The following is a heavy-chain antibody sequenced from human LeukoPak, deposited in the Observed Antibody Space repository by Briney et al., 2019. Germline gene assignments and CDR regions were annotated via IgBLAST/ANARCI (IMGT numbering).Heavy chain of an antibody. D-gene: IGHD1-1*01. Sequence: SETLSLTCTVSGGSISSYYWSWIRQPPGKGLEWIGYIYYSGSTNYNPSLKSRVTISVDTSKNQFSLKLSSVTAADTAVYYCARSAPRQHPGIDYWGQGTLVTVSS. CDR2: IYYSGST. J-gene: IGHJ4*02. CDR3: ARSAPRQHPGIDY. V-gene: IGHV4-59*01. CDR1: GGSISSYY.